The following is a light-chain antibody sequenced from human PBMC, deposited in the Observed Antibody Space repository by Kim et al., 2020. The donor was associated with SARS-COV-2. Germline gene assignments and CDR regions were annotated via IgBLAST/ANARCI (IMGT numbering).Light chain of an antibody. J-gene: IGKJ1*01. V-gene: IGKV3-20*01. CDR1: QSISNSY. CDR2: GAS. CDR3: QQYETSPRT. Sequence: SPGERTILSCRASQSISNSYLAWYQVKAGQAPRVLIYGASSRATGIPDRFSGSGSGTDFTLTISRLEPEDFAVYYCQQYETSPRTFGQGTKVDIK.